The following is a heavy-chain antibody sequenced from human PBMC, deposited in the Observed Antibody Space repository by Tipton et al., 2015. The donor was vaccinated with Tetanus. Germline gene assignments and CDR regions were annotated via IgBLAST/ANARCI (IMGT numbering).Heavy chain of an antibody. CDR1: GHNSRSYW. D-gene: IGHD3-16*01. V-gene: IGHV5-51*01. CDR2: IYPGDSDT. J-gene: IGHJ3*01. CDR3: ARPLTSVAFGGFAFDV. Sequence: QLVQSGAEVKKPGESLQISCKASGHNSRSYWISWVRQMPGKGLEWMGIIYPGDSDTRYSPSFQGRVTMSADKAINTAYLQWSSLKASDTAMYYCARPLTSVAFGGFAFDVWGQGTLVTVSS.